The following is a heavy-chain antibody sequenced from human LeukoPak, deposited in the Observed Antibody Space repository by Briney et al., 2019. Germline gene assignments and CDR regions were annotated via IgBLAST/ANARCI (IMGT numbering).Heavy chain of an antibody. D-gene: IGHD5-18*01. CDR2: ISWDSFTI. V-gene: IGHV3-9*01. CDR1: GFTFDDYA. CDR3: AKDIGRVDTASTYLDV. Sequence: GGSLRLSCAASGFTFDDYAMHWVRQAPGKGLEWVSGISWDSFTIVYAYSVKGRFTISKDHAKNSLYLQMNSLRVEDTALYYCAKDIGRVDTASTYLDVWGKGTTVTISS. J-gene: IGHJ6*03.